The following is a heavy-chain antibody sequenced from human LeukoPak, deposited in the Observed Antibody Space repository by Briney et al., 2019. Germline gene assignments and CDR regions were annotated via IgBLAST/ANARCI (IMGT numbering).Heavy chain of an antibody. V-gene: IGHV3-48*03. CDR2: ISSSGSTI. CDR3: VRLVVERYYYHGMDV. J-gene: IGHJ6*02. Sequence: PGGSLRLSCAAPGFTFSSYEMNWVRQAPGKGLEWVSYISSSGSTIYYADSVKGRFTISRDNAKNSLYLQMNSLRAEDTAVYYCVRLVVERYYYHGMDVWGQGTTVTVSS. CDR1: GFTFSSYE. D-gene: IGHD6-19*01.